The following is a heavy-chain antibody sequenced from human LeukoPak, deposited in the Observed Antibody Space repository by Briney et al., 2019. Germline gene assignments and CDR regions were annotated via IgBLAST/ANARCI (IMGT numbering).Heavy chain of an antibody. D-gene: IGHD3-10*01. CDR1: GGSFSGYY. CDR3: ARGRYSGNWFDP. CDR2: INHSGST. J-gene: IGHJ5*02. V-gene: IGHV4-34*01. Sequence: PSETLSLTCAVYGGSFSGYYWSWIRQPPGKGQEWIGEINHSGSTNYNPSLKRRVTISVDTSKNQFSLKLSSVTAADTAVYYCARGRYSGNWFDPWGQGTLVTVSS.